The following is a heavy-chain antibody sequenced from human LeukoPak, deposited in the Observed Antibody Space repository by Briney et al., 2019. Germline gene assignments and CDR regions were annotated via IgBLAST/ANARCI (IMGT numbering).Heavy chain of an antibody. CDR1: GGSISSGGYS. J-gene: IGHJ4*02. V-gene: IGHV4-30-2*01. D-gene: IGHD1-26*01. Sequence: SQTLSLTCAVSGGSISSGGYSWRWIRQPPGKGLEWIGYIYHSGSTYYNPPLKSRVTISVDRSKNQFSLKLSSVTAADTAVYYCARAEDSRSYLVFDYWGQGTLVTVSS. CDR3: ARAEDSRSYLVFDY. CDR2: IYHSGST.